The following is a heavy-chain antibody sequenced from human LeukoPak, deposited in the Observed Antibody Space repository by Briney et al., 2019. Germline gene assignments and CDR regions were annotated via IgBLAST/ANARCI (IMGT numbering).Heavy chain of an antibody. V-gene: IGHV3-33*01. CDR2: IWYDGSNK. D-gene: IGHD3-22*01. J-gene: IGHJ4*02. CDR1: GFTFSSYG. Sequence: QPGRSLRLSCAASGFTFSSYGMHWVRQAPGKGLEWVAVIWYDGSNKYYADSVKGRFTISRDNSKNTLYLQMNSLRAEDTAGYYCARDDYYDSSGYYNSIDYWGQGTLVTVSS. CDR3: ARDDYYDSSGYYNSIDY.